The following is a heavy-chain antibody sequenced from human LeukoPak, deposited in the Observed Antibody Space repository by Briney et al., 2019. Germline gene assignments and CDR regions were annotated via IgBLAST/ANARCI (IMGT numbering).Heavy chain of an antibody. Sequence: PSETLSLTCAVYGGSFSGYYWSWIRQPPGKGLEWIGEINHSGSTNYNPSLKSRVTISVDTSKNQFSLKLSSVTAADTAVYYCARGVRRAYYDSSGYYYWGQGTLVTVSS. CDR3: ARGVRRAYYDSSGYYY. V-gene: IGHV4-34*01. J-gene: IGHJ4*02. D-gene: IGHD3-22*01. CDR1: GGSFSGYY. CDR2: INHSGST.